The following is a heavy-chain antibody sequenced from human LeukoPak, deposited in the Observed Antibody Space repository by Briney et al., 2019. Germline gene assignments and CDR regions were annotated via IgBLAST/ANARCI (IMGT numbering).Heavy chain of an antibody. CDR1: GGSISSSSYY. Sequence: SETLSLTCSVSGGSISSSSYYWGWIRQPPGKGLEWIGSHYYTGRTYYNPSLKSRVTIFLDTSKNQFSLKLRSVTAADTAVYYCARHRGIVGATFDYWGQGTLVTVSS. CDR3: ARHRGIVGATFDY. CDR2: HYYTGRT. J-gene: IGHJ4*02. V-gene: IGHV4-39*01. D-gene: IGHD1-26*01.